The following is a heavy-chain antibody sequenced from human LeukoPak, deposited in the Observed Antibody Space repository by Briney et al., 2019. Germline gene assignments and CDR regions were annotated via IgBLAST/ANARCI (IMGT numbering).Heavy chain of an antibody. CDR3: ARYSYPTRGIVVVSALDY. CDR1: GYTFTSYY. D-gene: IGHD3-22*01. V-gene: IGHV1-46*01. CDR2: INPSGGST. J-gene: IGHJ4*02. Sequence: GASVKVSCKASGYTFTSYYMHWVRQAPGQGLEWMGIINPSGGSTSYAQKFQGRVTMTRDTSTSTVYMELSSLRSEDTAVYYCARYSYPTRGIVVVSALDYWGQGTLVTVSS.